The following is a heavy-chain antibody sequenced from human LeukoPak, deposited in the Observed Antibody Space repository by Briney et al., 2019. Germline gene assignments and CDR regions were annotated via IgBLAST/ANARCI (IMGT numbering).Heavy chain of an antibody. CDR2: INPSGGST. D-gene: IGHD5-18*01. Sequence: ASVKVSCKASGYTFTSYYMHWVRQAPGQGLEWMGIINPSGGSTSYAQKFQGRVTMTRDTSTSTVYKELSSLRSEDTAVYYCARVGYSYGSLDYWGQGTLVTVSS. J-gene: IGHJ4*02. V-gene: IGHV1-46*01. CDR3: ARVGYSYGSLDY. CDR1: GYTFTSYY.